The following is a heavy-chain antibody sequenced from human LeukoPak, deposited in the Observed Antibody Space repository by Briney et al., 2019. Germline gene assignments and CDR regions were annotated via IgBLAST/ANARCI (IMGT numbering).Heavy chain of an antibody. CDR1: GYTFTSYG. Sequence: ASVKVSCKASGYTFTSYGISWVRQAPGQGLEWMGWISAYNGNTNYAQKLQGRVTMTTDTSTSTAYMELRSLRSDDTAVYYCARAKGFLESSARYYYYYYGMDVWGQGTTVTVSS. D-gene: IGHD3-3*01. V-gene: IGHV1-18*01. CDR3: ARAKGFLESSARYYYYYYGMDV. J-gene: IGHJ6*02. CDR2: ISAYNGNT.